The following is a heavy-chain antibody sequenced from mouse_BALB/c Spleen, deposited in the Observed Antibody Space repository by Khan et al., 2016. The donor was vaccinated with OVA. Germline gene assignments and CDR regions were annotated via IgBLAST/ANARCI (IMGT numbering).Heavy chain of an antibody. CDR3: ARAYYYGAWVAY. CDR1: GFSLTTYG. CDR2: IWAGGST. D-gene: IGHD1-1*01. V-gene: IGHV2-9*02. J-gene: IGHJ3*01. Sequence: VQLQESGPGLVAPSQSLSITCTVSGFSLTTYGVHWVRQPPGKGLEWLGVIWAGGSTNYNSALMSRLSLSKANSKSQAFLNMNSLQTDDTAMYYCARAYYYGAWVAYWGQGTLVTVSA.